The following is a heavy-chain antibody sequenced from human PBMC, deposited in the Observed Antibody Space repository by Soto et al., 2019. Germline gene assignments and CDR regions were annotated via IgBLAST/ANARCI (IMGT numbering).Heavy chain of an antibody. J-gene: IGHJ4*03. V-gene: IGHV3-23*01. CDR3: ASEKAVVIDPLGI. CDR2: ISENGGSRGGT. CDR1: GFTFNNSA. Sequence: GGSLRLSCAASGFTFNNSAMTWVRQAPGQGLEWVASISENGGSRGGTYYADSVKGRFTISRDNSKNTLYLQVDSLTGADTAVYYCASEKAVVIDPLGIWGQGALVTVYS. D-gene: IGHD2-21*01.